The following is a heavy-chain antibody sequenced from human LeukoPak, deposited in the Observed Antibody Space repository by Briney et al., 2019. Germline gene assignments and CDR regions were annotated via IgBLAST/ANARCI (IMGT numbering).Heavy chain of an antibody. J-gene: IGHJ4*02. CDR2: IYYSGST. Sequence: KPSQTLSLTCTVSGGSISSGGYYWSWIRQHPGKGLEWIGYIYYSGSTYYNPFLKSRVTISVDTSKNQFSLKLSSVTAADTAVYYCARGKRSGYYFDYWGQGTLVTVSS. V-gene: IGHV4-31*03. CDR3: ARGKRSGYYFDY. CDR1: GGSISSGGYY. D-gene: IGHD3-22*01.